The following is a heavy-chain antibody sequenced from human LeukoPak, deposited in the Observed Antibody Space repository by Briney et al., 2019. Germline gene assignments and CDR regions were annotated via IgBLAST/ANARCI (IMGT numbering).Heavy chain of an antibody. V-gene: IGHV4-30-2*01. D-gene: IGHD2-2*01. CDR3: ARDVGSSTSSPENYFDY. J-gene: IGHJ4*02. CDR2: IYHSGST. Sequence: SETLSLTCTVSGGSLRSDGYYWIWIRQPPGMGRVWLGYIYHSGSTYDNPSLKSRITISVDRSKNQFSLNLSSVTAADTAVYYCARDVGSSTSSPENYFDYWGQGTLVTVSS. CDR1: GGSLRSDGYY.